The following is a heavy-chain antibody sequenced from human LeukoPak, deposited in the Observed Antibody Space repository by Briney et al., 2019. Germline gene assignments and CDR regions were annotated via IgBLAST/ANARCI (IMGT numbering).Heavy chain of an antibody. CDR1: GFSFSTYN. CDR3: AGARVVVAATDY. CDR2: VRYDGGDT. Sequence: GGSLRLSCVASGFSFSTYNMHWVRQAPGKGLDWVSIVRYDGGDTYYADSVKGRFTISRDNYKNTLYLQMNSLRAEDKAVYYCAGARVVVAATDYWGQGTLVTVSS. V-gene: IGHV3-30*02. D-gene: IGHD2-15*01. J-gene: IGHJ4*02.